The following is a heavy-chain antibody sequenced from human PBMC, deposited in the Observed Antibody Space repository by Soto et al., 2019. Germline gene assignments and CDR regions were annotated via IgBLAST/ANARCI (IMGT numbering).Heavy chain of an antibody. J-gene: IGHJ4*02. CDR2: ISGSGAST. D-gene: IGHD6-19*01. Sequence: EVQLLESGGGLVQPGGSLRLSCAASGFTFSTYAMNWVSQAPGRGLERVSGISGSGASTYYADSVKGRFTVSRDNSKNTLHQKMNSLRGEDTAVFYCAKERSSGWSFDYWGQGTLVTVSP. V-gene: IGHV3-23*01. CDR3: AKERSSGWSFDY. CDR1: GFTFSTYA.